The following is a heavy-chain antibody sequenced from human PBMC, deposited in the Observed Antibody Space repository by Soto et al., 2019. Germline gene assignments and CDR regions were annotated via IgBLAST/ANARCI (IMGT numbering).Heavy chain of an antibody. V-gene: IGHV3-33*01. CDR2: IWYDGSNK. D-gene: IGHD2-2*01. CDR1: GFTFSSYG. J-gene: IGHJ5*02. Sequence: QVQLVESGGGVVQPGRSLRLSCAASGFTFSSYGMHWVRQAPGKGLEWVAGIWYDGSNKYYADSVKGRFTISRDNSKNSLYRQMTRLRAEETAVYYCARDGARYDMVVVPAGNFRDWFYPWGQGTLVNVSS. CDR3: ARDGARYDMVVVPAGNFRDWFYP.